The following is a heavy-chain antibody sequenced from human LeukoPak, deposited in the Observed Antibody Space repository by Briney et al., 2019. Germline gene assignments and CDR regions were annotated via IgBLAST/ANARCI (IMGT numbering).Heavy chain of an antibody. D-gene: IGHD4-17*01. CDR2: ISGSGGST. V-gene: IGHV3-23*01. CDR3: AKDLNDYGDYVSPLDY. Sequence: PGGSLRLSCAASGFTFSGYAMSWVRQAPGKGLEWVSAISGSGGSTYYADSVKGRFTISRDNSKNTLYLQMNSLRAEDTAVYYCAKDLNDYGDYVSPLDYWGQGTLVTVSS. CDR1: GFTFSGYA. J-gene: IGHJ4*02.